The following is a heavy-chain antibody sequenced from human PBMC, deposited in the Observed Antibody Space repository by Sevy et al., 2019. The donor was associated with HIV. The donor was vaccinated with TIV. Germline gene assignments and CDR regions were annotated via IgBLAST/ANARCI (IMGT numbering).Heavy chain of an antibody. Sequence: GGSLRLSCAASGFTVSSNYMSWVRQAPGKGLEWVSVIYSGGSTYYADSVKGRFTISRDNSKNTLYLQMNSLRAEDTAVYYCARHPERKGSSWCYGPLGWGQGTTVTVSS. CDR1: GFTVSSNY. CDR2: IYSGGST. CDR3: ARHPERKGSSWCYGPLG. V-gene: IGHV3-53*01. D-gene: IGHD6-13*01. J-gene: IGHJ6*02.